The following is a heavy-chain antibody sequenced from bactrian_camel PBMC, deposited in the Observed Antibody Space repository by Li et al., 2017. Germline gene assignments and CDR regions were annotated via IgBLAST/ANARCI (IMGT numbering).Heavy chain of an antibody. CDR2: IDDVGST. CDR1: VASFYC. D-gene: IGHD7*01. V-gene: IGHV3S53*01. Sequence: HVQLVESGGASVQAGGSLRLSCAAPVASFYCMGWYRQTPGKEREAVAAIDDVGSTSYANFAKGRFTISRDNAKSTMYLQLNNLKPDEGGTYYCAVAIRGMYGGTWFCHNRDGIDYWGEGTQVTVS. J-gene: IGHJ7*01.